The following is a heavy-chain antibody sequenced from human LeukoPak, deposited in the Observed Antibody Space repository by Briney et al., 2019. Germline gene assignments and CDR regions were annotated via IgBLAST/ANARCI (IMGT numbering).Heavy chain of an antibody. CDR2: ISYDGSNK. D-gene: IGHD3-10*01. CDR3: AKGDYGSGSYGY. V-gene: IGHV3-30*18. Sequence: GGSLRLSCAASGFTFSSYGMHWVRQAPGKGLEWVAVISYDGSNKYYADSVKGRFTISRDNSKNTLYLQMNSLRAEDTAVYYCAKGDYGSGSYGYWGQGTLVTVSS. J-gene: IGHJ4*02. CDR1: GFTFSSYG.